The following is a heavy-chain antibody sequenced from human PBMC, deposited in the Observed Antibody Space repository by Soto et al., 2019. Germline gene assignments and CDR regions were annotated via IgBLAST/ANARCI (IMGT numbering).Heavy chain of an antibody. CDR3: ARGHHYYDSGHPSWSTSD. V-gene: IGHV1-18*04. J-gene: IGHJ4*02. D-gene: IGHD3-10*01. CDR2: ISAYNGNT. CDR1: GYTFINYG. Sequence: QVHLVQSGAEVKKPGASVKVSCKASGYTFINYGITWVRQAPGQGLEWMGWISAYNGNTNYAQKLQGRVTMTTDTSTSTVYRELRSLRADDTAVYYWARGHHYYDSGHPSWSTSDWGRGTLVTVSS.